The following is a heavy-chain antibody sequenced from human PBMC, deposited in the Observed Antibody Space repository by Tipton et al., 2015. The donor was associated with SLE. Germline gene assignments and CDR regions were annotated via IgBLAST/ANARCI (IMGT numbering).Heavy chain of an antibody. V-gene: IGHV4-30-2*01. CDR3: ARATGKAGYSYGYVNDY. D-gene: IGHD5-18*01. J-gene: IGHJ4*02. Sequence: TLSLTCAASGGSISSGGYSWSWIRQPPGKGLEWIGYIYHSGSTYYNPSLKSRVTISVDTSKNQFSLKLSSVTAADTAVYYCARATGKAGYSYGYVNDYWGQGTLVTVSS. CDR2: IYHSGST. CDR1: GGSISSGGYS.